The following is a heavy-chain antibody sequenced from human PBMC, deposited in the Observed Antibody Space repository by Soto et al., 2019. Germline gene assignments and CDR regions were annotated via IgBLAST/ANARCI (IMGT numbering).Heavy chain of an antibody. D-gene: IGHD5-12*01. Sequence: SVKVSCKASGGTFSSYAISWVRQAPGQGLEWMGGIIPIFGTANYAQKFQGRVTITADESTSTAYMELSSLRSEDTAVYYCARDNRVEMATITVYYGMDVWGQGTTVTV. V-gene: IGHV1-69*13. CDR2: IIPIFGTA. J-gene: IGHJ6*02. CDR3: ARDNRVEMATITVYYGMDV. CDR1: GGTFSSYA.